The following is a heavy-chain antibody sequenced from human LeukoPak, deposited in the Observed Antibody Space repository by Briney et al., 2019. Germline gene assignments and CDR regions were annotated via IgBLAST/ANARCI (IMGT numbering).Heavy chain of an antibody. J-gene: IGHJ6*03. CDR3: ARVRIAAALRQVPYYYMDV. D-gene: IGHD6-13*01. CDR2: ISAYNGNT. CDR1: GCTFTSYG. V-gene: IGHV1-18*01. Sequence: GASVKVSCKASGCTFTSYGISWVRQAPGQGLEWMGWISAYNGNTNYAQKLQGRVTMTTDTSTSTAYMELRSLRSDDTAVYYCARVRIAAALRQVPYYYMDVWGKGTTVTVSS.